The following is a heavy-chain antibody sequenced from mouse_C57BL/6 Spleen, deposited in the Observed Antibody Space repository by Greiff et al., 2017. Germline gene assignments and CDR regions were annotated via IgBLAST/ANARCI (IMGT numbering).Heavy chain of an antibody. J-gene: IGHJ2*01. D-gene: IGHD1-1*01. Sequence: EVHLVESGGGLVKPGGSLKLSCAASGFTFSDYGMHWVRQAPEKGLEWVAYISSGSSTIYYADTVKGRFTISRDTAKNTLFLQMTSLRSEDTAMYYGARCSLYYYGSSDDRGQGTTLTVAS. CDR1: GFTFSDYG. CDR3: ARCSLYYYGSSDD. V-gene: IGHV5-17*01. CDR2: ISSGSSTI.